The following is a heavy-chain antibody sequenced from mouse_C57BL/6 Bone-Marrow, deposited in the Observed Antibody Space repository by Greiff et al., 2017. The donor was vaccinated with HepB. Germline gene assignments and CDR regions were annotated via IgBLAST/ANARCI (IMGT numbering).Heavy chain of an antibody. CDR2: IDPEDGDT. D-gene: IGHD4-1*01. J-gene: IGHJ3*01. CDR1: GFNIKDYY. Sequence: VQLKESGAELVRPGASVKLSCTASGFNIKDYYMHWVKQRPEQGLEWIGRIDPEDGDTEYDPKFQGKATMTADTSSNTAYLQLSSLTSEDTAVYYCTTKARSLGGKAWFAYWGQGTLVTVSA. V-gene: IGHV14-1*01. CDR3: TTKARSLGGKAWFAY.